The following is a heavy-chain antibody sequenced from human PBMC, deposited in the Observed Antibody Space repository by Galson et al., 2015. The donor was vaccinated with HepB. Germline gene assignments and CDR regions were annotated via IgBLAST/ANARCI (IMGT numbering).Heavy chain of an antibody. D-gene: IGHD6-13*01. Sequence: SLRLSCAASGFTFRSYWMSWVRQAPGKGLEWVANIKQDGSEKYYVDSVKGRFTISRDNSKNTLYLQMNSLRAEDTAVYYCARDLALPFLKPAAGTSGYFDYWGQGTLVTVSS. V-gene: IGHV3-7*01. J-gene: IGHJ4*02. CDR2: IKQDGSEK. CDR1: GFTFRSYW. CDR3: ARDLALPFLKPAAGTSGYFDY.